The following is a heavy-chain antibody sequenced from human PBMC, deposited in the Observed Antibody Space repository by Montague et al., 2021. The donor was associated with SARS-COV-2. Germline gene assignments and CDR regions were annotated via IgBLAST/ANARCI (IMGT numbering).Heavy chain of an antibody. CDR3: ARAPIYRSSWYAYFDY. CDR2: INYSGST. Sequence: SETLSLTCTVSGDSMNNYYWSWIRQPPGKGLEWIGYINYSGSTHYNPSLQSRVTLSKDTPKNQFSLRLTSVTAADTAMYFCARAPIYRSSWYAYFDYWGQGTLVTVSS. CDR1: GDSMNNYY. V-gene: IGHV4-59*01. D-gene: IGHD6-13*01. J-gene: IGHJ4*02.